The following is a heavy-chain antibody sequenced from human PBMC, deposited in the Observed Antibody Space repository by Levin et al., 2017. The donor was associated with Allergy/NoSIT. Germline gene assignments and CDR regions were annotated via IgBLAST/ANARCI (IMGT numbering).Heavy chain of an antibody. J-gene: IGHJ4*02. CDR3: ARDPDSSSEFDY. Sequence: GGSLRLSCAASGFTFSSYAMHWVRQAPGKGLEWVAVISYDGSNKYYADSVKGRFTISRDNSKNTLYLQMNSLRAEDTAVYYCARDPDSSSEFDYWGQGTLVTVSS. D-gene: IGHD6-6*01. CDR2: ISYDGSNK. V-gene: IGHV3-30-3*01. CDR1: GFTFSSYA.